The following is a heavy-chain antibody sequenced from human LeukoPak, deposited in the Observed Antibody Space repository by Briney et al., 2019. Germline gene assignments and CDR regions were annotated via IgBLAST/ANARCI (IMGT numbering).Heavy chain of an antibody. J-gene: IGHJ4*02. CDR2: IYHSGST. CDR1: DGSISSGGYY. V-gene: IGHV4-30-2*01. Sequence: SETLSLTCTVSDGSISSGGYYWSWIRQPPGKGLEWIGYIYHSGSTYYNPSLKSRVTISVDRSKNQFSLKLSSVTAADTAVYYCAREHYDFWRGYYNWGQGTLVTVSS. D-gene: IGHD3-3*01. CDR3: AREHYDFWRGYYN.